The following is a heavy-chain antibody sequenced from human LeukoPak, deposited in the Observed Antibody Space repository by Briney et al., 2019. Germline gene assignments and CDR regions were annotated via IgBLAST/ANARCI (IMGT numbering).Heavy chain of an antibody. CDR3: ARGHTTYYYYGMDV. Sequence: PSETLSLTCTVSGGSISSYYWSWIRQPAGKGLEWIGRIYTSGSTNYNPSLQSRVTVSVDTSKNQFSLKLSSVTAADTAVYYCARGHTTYYYYGMDVWGQGTTVTVSS. D-gene: IGHD1-14*01. CDR2: IYTSGST. CDR1: GGSISSYY. V-gene: IGHV4-4*07. J-gene: IGHJ6*02.